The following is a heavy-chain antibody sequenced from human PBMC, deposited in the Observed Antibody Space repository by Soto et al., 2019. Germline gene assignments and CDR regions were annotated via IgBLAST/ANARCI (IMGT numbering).Heavy chain of an antibody. J-gene: IGHJ4*02. V-gene: IGHV1-3*01. CDR2: INARNGNT. D-gene: IGHD1-1*01. CDR1: GYTFTRYA. CDR3: ARDESYAWNDDLDF. Sequence: QVLLVQSGAEVTKPGASVKVSCKASGYTFTRYAMRWVRQAPGQGLEWMGWINARNGNTKYSQKFQDRVTITRDTSASTAYMELSSLRSEDTAIYYCARDESYAWNDDLDFWGQGTRVTVSS.